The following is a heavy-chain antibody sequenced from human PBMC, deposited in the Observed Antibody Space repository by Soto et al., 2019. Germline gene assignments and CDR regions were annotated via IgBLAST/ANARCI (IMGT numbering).Heavy chain of an antibody. D-gene: IGHD3-22*01. V-gene: IGHV4-31*03. CDR1: GGSISSGGYY. J-gene: IGHJ5*02. CDR3: ARDNDSSGHHGNWFDP. Sequence: PSETLSLTCTVSGGSISSGGYYWSWIRQHPGKGLEWIGYIYYSGSTYYNPSLKSRVTISVDTSKNQFSLKLSSVTAADTAVYYCARDNDSSGHHGNWFDPWGQGTLVTVSS. CDR2: IYYSGST.